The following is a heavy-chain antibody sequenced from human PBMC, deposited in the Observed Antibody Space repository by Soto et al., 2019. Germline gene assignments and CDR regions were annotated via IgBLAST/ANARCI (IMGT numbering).Heavy chain of an antibody. CDR2: FDPEDGET. J-gene: IGHJ4*02. Sequence: ASVKVSCKVSGYTLTECSMHWVRQAPGKGLEWMGGFDPEDGETSYAQKFQGRVTMTRNTSTSTAYMELSSLRSEDTAVYYCARDGGYSGSYWGQGTLVTVS. CDR1: GYTLTECS. D-gene: IGHD1-26*01. CDR3: ARDGGYSGSY. V-gene: IGHV1-24*01.